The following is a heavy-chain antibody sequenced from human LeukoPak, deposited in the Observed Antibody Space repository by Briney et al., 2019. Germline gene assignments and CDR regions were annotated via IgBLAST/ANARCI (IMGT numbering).Heavy chain of an antibody. V-gene: IGHV4-38-2*01. J-gene: IGHJ2*01. Sequence: PSETLSLTCAVSGYSISSGYYWGWIRPPPGKGLEWIGSIYHSGSTYYNPSLKSRVTISVDTSKNQFSLKLSSVTAADTAVYYCARLVGQLSLWGRGTLVTVSS. CDR1: GYSISSGYY. D-gene: IGHD3-10*01. CDR3: ARLVGQLSL. CDR2: IYHSGST.